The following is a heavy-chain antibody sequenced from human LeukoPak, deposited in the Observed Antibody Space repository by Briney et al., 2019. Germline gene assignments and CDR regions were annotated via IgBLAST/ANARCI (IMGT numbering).Heavy chain of an antibody. J-gene: IGHJ4*02. CDR1: GFTFTSIA. Sequence: GGSLRLSCAASGFTFTSIAMTWVRQAPGKGLERVSTIRGTGDSTHYADSVKGRFIISRDKSKNMLYLQMNGLRAEDTAIYYCAKGQELDDGVFDSWGQGTLVTVSS. D-gene: IGHD1-1*01. CDR3: AKGQELDDGVFDS. CDR2: IRGTGDST. V-gene: IGHV3-23*01.